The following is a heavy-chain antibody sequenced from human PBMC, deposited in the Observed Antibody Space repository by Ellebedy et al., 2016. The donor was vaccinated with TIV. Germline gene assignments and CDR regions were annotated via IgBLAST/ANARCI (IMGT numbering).Heavy chain of an antibody. CDR2: VYPGNGDT. Sequence: AASVKVSCKASGYNFTTYSLNWLRQAPGQRLEWMGWVYPGNGDTRYSQKFQDRITFSWDTSASTAYMELSSLRSEDTAVYYCARDPRNGWAPIDHWGQGTTVTVSS. CDR1: GYNFTTYS. D-gene: IGHD6-19*01. V-gene: IGHV1-3*01. J-gene: IGHJ6*02. CDR3: ARDPRNGWAPIDH.